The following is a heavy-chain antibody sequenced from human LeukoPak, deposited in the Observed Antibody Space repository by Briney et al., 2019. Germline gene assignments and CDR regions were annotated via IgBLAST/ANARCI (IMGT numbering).Heavy chain of an antibody. V-gene: IGHV1-69*05. CDR2: IIPIFGTA. D-gene: IGHD3-22*01. Sequence: SVKVSCKASGGTFSSYAISWVRQAPGQGLEWMGGIIPIFGTANYAQKFQGRVTITTDESTSTAYMELSSLRSEGTAVYYCARDVYYYDSSGYYPDYWGQGTLVTVSS. J-gene: IGHJ4*02. CDR3: ARDVYYYDSSGYYPDY. CDR1: GGTFSSYA.